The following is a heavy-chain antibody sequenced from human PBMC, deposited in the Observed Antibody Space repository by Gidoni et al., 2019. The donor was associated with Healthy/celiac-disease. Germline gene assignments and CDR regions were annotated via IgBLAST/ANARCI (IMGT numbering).Heavy chain of an antibody. D-gene: IGHD2-2*01. CDR1: GGTFSSYT. J-gene: IGHJ6*02. V-gene: IGHV1-69*02. CDR2: IIPILGIA. Sequence: QVQLVQSGAEVKKPGSSVKVSCKASGGTFSSYTISWVRQAPGQGLEWMGRIIPILGIANYAQKFQGRVTITADKSTSTAYMELSSLRSEDTAVYYCARAYIGGYQLPDYYYYYGMDVWGQGTTVTVSS. CDR3: ARAYIGGYQLPDYYYYYGMDV.